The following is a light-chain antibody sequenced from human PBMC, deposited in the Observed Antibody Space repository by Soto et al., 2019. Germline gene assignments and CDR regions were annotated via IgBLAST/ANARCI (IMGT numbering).Light chain of an antibody. CDR3: QQTFSTPVT. CDR2: AAS. CDR1: QYISNY. V-gene: IGKV1-39*01. J-gene: IGKJ4*01. Sequence: DIQMTQSPSSLSASVGDRITITCRASQYISNYFNWYQQKPGKAPKLLIYAASSLQSGVPSRFSGSGSGTDFTLTISRLQPEDFATYYCQQTFSTPVTFGGGTKVEMK.